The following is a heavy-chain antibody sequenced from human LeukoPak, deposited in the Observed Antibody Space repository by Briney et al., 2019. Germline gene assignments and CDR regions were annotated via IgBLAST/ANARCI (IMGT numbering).Heavy chain of an antibody. D-gene: IGHD6-13*01. CDR2: ISDSGGST. Sequence: GGYLRLSCAASGFTFGTYVMNWVRQAPGKGLEWVSSISDSGGSTYYADSVKGRFTISRDNSKNTLYLQMSSLRVEDSALYYCVREGSSSSFANWGQGTLVIVSS. CDR1: GFTFGTYV. CDR3: VREGSSSSFAN. J-gene: IGHJ4*02. V-gene: IGHV3-23*01.